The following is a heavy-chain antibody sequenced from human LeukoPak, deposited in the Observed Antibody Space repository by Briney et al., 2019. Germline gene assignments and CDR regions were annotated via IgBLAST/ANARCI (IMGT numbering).Heavy chain of an antibody. CDR3: AREDYYDSSGYYYVFHYFDY. Sequence: PGRSLRLSCAASGFTFSSYAMHWVRQAPGKGLEWVAVISYDGSNKYYADSVKGRFTISRDNSKNTLYLQMNSLRAEDTAVYYCAREDYYDSSGYYYVFHYFDYWGQGTLVTVSS. CDR1: GFTFSSYA. J-gene: IGHJ4*02. D-gene: IGHD3-22*01. V-gene: IGHV3-30*04. CDR2: ISYDGSNK.